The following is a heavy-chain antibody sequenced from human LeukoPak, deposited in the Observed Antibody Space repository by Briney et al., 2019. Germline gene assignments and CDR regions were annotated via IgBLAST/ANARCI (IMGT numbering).Heavy chain of an antibody. CDR1: GDSISSHY. CDR2: IFYSGRT. Sequence: SETLSLTCTVSGDSISSHYWSWVRQAPGQELEWIGCIFYSGRTNYSPSLRSRVTISVATSKNQFSLRLNSVTAADTAVYYCARGFHTDHTNYFDPWGQGTLVTVSP. V-gene: IGHV4-59*11. D-gene: IGHD1-1*01. J-gene: IGHJ5*02. CDR3: ARGFHTDHTNYFDP.